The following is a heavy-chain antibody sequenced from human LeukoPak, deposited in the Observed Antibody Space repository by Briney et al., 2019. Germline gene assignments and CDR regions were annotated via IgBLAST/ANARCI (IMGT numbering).Heavy chain of an antibody. V-gene: IGHV3-30-3*01. Sequence: GGSLRLSCAASGFTFSSYAMHWVRQAPGKGLEWVAVISYDGSNKYYADSVKGRFTISRDNSKNTLYLQMNSLRAEDTAVYYCAREEENYYLDIWGQGTMVTVSS. CDR3: AREEENYYLDI. J-gene: IGHJ3*02. D-gene: IGHD3-10*01. CDR2: ISYDGSNK. CDR1: GFTFSSYA.